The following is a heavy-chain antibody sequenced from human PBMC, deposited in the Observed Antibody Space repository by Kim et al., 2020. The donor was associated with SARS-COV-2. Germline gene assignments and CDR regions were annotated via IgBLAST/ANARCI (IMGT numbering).Heavy chain of an antibody. CDR3: ARGGRITFGGVIVNNWFDP. D-gene: IGHD3-16*02. CDR2: INHRGST. Sequence: SETLSLTCAVYGGSFSGYYWSWIRQPPGKGLEWSGEINHRGSTNYNQSPKSRVTRSAETSTNQFSLKLSSVTAADTAVYYCARGGRITFGGVIVNNWFDPWGQGTLVTVSS. V-gene: IGHV4-34*01. CDR1: GGSFSGYY. J-gene: IGHJ5*02.